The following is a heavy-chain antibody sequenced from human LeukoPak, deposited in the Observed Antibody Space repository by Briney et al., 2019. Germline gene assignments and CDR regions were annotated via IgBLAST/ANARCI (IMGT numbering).Heavy chain of an antibody. CDR2: ISSNSSYI. CDR1: GFTFSSYS. D-gene: IGHD2-15*01. CDR3: ARSSTPYCSGGSCYRTWFDP. J-gene: IGHJ5*02. V-gene: IGHV3-21*01. Sequence: PGGSLRLSCAASGFTFSSYSMNWVRQAPGKGLEWVSSISSNSSYIYYADSVKGRFTISRDNASTSLYLKMNSLRAEDTAVYYWARSSTPYCSGGSCYRTWFDPWGQGTLVT.